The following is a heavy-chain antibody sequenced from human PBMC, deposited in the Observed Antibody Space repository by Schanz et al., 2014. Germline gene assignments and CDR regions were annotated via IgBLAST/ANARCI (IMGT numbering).Heavy chain of an antibody. CDR1: GFTFSDSW. CDR2: TSNDGSFT. J-gene: IGHJ4*02. CDR3: VRDTDYHFDY. Sequence: EVQLVESGGGLVQPGGSLRLSCAASGFTFSDSWMHWVRQAPGKGLVWVSRTSNDGSFTTFADSVKGRFTISRDNAKNTLYLQMNSLRAEDTAVYHCVRDTDYHFDYWGQGTLVTVSS. D-gene: IGHD4-17*01. V-gene: IGHV3-74*01.